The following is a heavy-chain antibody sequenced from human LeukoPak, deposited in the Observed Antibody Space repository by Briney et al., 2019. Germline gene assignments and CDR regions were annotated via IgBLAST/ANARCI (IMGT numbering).Heavy chain of an antibody. CDR2: IYYIGST. CDR3: ARQAAAGTPYNWFDP. V-gene: IGHV4-59*08. Sequence: PSETLSLTCTVSGGSIISYYWSWIRQPPGKGLEWIGYIYYIGSTNYNPSLKSRVTISVGTSKNQFSLRLSSVTAADTAVYYCARQAAAGTPYNWFDPWGQGTLVTVSS. D-gene: IGHD6-13*01. CDR1: GGSIISYY. J-gene: IGHJ5*02.